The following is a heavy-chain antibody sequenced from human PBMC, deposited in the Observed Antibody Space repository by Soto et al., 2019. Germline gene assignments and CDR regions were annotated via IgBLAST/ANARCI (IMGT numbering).Heavy chain of an antibody. CDR3: ARALPVVAARSLTGNWFDP. Sequence: QVQLQESGPGLVKPSQTLSLTCTVSGGSISSGGYYWSWIRQHPGKGLEWIGYIYYSGSTYYNPSLKRRVTISVDTSTNQCSLKLSSVTAADTAVYYCARALPVVAARSLTGNWFDPWGQGTLVTVSS. V-gene: IGHV4-31*03. CDR1: GGSISSGGYY. CDR2: IYYSGST. D-gene: IGHD2-15*01. J-gene: IGHJ5*02.